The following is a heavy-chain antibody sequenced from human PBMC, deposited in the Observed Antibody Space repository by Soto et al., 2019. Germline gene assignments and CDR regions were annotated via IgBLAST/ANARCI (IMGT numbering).Heavy chain of an antibody. Sequence: EVHLLESGGGLVQPGGSLRLSCAASGYTFSTYAMSWVRQAPGMGLEWVSAISVTGGSTYYADSVRGRFTISRDNSKNTLSLQMTSLRDEDTAVYYCAKATYSNVYNFDYWGQGTLVTVSS. CDR2: ISVTGGST. V-gene: IGHV3-23*01. CDR1: GYTFSTYA. J-gene: IGHJ4*02. D-gene: IGHD6-13*01. CDR3: AKATYSNVYNFDY.